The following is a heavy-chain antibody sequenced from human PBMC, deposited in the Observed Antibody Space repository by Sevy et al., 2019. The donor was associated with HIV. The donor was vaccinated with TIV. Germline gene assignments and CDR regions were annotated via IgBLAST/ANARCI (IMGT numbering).Heavy chain of an antibody. CDR2: INHSGST. Sequence: SETLSLTCAVYGGSFSGYYWSWIRQPPGKGLEWIGEINHSGSTNYNPSLKSRVIISGDPSKNQFSLKLSSVTAADTAVYYCARHCGGDCSHAFDIWGKGTMVTVS. V-gene: IGHV4-34*01. J-gene: IGHJ3*02. D-gene: IGHD2-21*02. CDR3: ARHCGGDCSHAFDI. CDR1: GGSFSGYY.